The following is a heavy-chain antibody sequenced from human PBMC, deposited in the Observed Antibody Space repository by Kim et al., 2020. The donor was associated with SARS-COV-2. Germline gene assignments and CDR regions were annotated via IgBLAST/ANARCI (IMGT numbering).Heavy chain of an antibody. V-gene: IGHV1-69*04. D-gene: IGHD2-2*02. CDR3: ATEHWPGDLYRTA. CDR2: IIPIFGLT. J-gene: IGHJ5*02. CDR1: GGTFKNYV. Sequence: SVKVSCKASGGTFKNYVFSWVRQAPGQGPEWVGRIIPIFGLTNYAPQFRGRVALTVDKATTTANLELSGLRSADTALYYCATEHWPGDLYRTAWGQGTLVTVSS.